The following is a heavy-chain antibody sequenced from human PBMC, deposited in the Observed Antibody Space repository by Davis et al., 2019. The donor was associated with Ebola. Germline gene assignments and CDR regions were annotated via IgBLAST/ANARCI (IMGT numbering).Heavy chain of an antibody. CDR3: ARAQFPTTSDL. V-gene: IGHV1-3*01. CDR2: INAGNGNT. CDR1: GYTFTSYA. D-gene: IGHD1-1*01. J-gene: IGHJ5*02. Sequence: AASVKVSCKASGYTFTSYAMHWVRQAPGQRLEWMGWINAGNGNTKYSQKFQGRVTMTTDTSTSTAYMEVGSLRSDDTAVYYCARAQFPTTSDLWGQGSLVTVSS.